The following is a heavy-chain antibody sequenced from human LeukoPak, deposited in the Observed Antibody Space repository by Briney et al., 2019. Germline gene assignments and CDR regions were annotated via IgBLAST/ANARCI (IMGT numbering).Heavy chain of an antibody. D-gene: IGHD2-2*01. CDR3: ARVYYSSTSCPNWFDP. V-gene: IGHV3-11*04. J-gene: IGHJ5*02. CDR1: GFTFSDYY. Sequence: GGSLRLSCAAYGFTFSDYYMSWIRQAPGKGLEWVSYISSSGSTIYYADSVKGRFTISRDNAKNSLYLQMNSLRAEDTAVYYCARVYYSSTSCPNWFDPWGQGTLVTVSS. CDR2: ISSSGSTI.